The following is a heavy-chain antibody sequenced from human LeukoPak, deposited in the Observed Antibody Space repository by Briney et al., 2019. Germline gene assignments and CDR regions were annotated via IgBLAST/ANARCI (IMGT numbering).Heavy chain of an antibody. CDR1: GFTFSDYY. Sequence: GGSLRLSCAASGFTFSDYYMSWIRQAPGKGLEWVSYISSSGSTIYYADSVKGRFTISRDNAKNSLYLQMNSLRAEDTDVYYCARVRLPYYDFWSGYFWFDPWGQGTLVTVSS. V-gene: IGHV3-11*01. CDR2: ISSSGSTI. J-gene: IGHJ5*02. CDR3: ARVRLPYYDFWSGYFWFDP. D-gene: IGHD3-3*01.